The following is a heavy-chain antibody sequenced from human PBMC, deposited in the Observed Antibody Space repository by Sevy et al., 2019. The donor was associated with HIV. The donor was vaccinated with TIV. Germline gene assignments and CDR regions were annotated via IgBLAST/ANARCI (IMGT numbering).Heavy chain of an antibody. Sequence: GGCLRLSCAASGFTFSKYSMSWVRQAPGKGLEWVSTLSFGCGRIKYADSVKGRFTISRDDSKNTLYLQMNSLRADDTAVYYCAREGCTKPHDYWGQGTLVTVSS. CDR1: GFTFSKYS. D-gene: IGHD2-8*01. J-gene: IGHJ4*02. CDR2: LSFGCGRI. CDR3: AREGCTKPHDY. V-gene: IGHV3-23*01.